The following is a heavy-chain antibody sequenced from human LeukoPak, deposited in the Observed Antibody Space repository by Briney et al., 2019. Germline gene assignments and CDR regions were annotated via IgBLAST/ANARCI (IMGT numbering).Heavy chain of an antibody. D-gene: IGHD6-13*01. J-gene: IGHJ4*02. V-gene: IGHV1-18*01. CDR3: ARDGDYLGSSWYFDY. CDR2: ISAYNGNT. Sequence: GASVKVSCKASGYTFTSYGISWVRQAPGQGLEWMGWISAYNGNTNYAQKLQGRVTMTTDTSTSTAYMELRSLRSDDTAVYYCARDGDYLGSSWYFDYWGQGTLVTVSS. CDR1: GYTFTSYG.